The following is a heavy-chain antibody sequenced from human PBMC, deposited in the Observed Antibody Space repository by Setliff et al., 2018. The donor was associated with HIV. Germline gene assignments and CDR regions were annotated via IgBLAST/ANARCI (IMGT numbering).Heavy chain of an antibody. CDR1: GFTFSSYG. D-gene: IGHD5-18*01. J-gene: IGHJ4*02. V-gene: IGHV3-33*01. CDR2: IWYDGSNK. CDR3: ARSVAMGPLDY. Sequence: GESLKISCAASGFTFSSYGMHWVRQAPGKGLEWVTIIWYDGSNKYYADSVKGRFNISRDNSKNTLYLQMNSLRAEDTAVYYCARSVAMGPLDYWGQGTLVTVSS.